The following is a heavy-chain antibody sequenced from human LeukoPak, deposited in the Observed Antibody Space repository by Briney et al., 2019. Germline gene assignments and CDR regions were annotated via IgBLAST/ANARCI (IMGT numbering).Heavy chain of an antibody. CDR1: GFTFSSCA. V-gene: IGHV3-23*01. CDR3: AKLPYDYIWGSYRYFWYFDY. D-gene: IGHD3-16*02. J-gene: IGHJ4*02. Sequence: PGGSLRLSCAASGFTFSSCAMSWVRQAPGKGLEWVSAISGSGGSTYYADSVKGRFTISRDNSKDTLYLQMNSLRAEDTAVYYCAKLPYDYIWGSYRYFWYFDYWGQGTLVTVSS. CDR2: ISGSGGST.